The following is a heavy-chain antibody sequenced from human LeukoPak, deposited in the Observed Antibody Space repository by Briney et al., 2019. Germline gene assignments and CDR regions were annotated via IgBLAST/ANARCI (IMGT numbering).Heavy chain of an antibody. J-gene: IGHJ6*03. CDR3: AKAFKFGVIIPPTYYYYYMDV. CDR2: ISGSGGST. Sequence: GGSLRLSCAASGFTFSSYAMSWVRQAPGKGLECVSAISGSGGSTYYADSVKGRFTISRDNSKNTLYLQMNSLRAEDTAVYYCAKAFKFGVIIPPTYYYYYMDVWGKGTTVTVSS. V-gene: IGHV3-23*01. CDR1: GFTFSSYA. D-gene: IGHD3-3*01.